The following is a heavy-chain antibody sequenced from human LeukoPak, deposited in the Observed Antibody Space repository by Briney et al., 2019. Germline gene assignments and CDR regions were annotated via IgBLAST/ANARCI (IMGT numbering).Heavy chain of an antibody. V-gene: IGHV1-18*01. CDR1: GYTFTSYG. J-gene: IGHJ4*02. CDR2: ISAYNGNT. D-gene: IGHD3-10*01. CDR3: AREVRGLGY. Sequence: GASVRVSCKASGYTFTSYGISWVRQAPGQGLEWMGWISAYNGNTNYAQKLQGRVTMTTDTSTSTVYMELRSLRSDDTAVYYCAREVRGLGYWGQGTLVTVSS.